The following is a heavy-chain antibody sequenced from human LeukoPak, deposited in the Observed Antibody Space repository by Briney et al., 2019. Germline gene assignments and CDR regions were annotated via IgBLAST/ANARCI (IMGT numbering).Heavy chain of an antibody. Sequence: GEPLNTSCKGSGYSFTNNWIGWVRPIPGKGLEGLGVVHPGDSATTSSPSVEGQVTISADKSISTAYLQWSSLKASGTAMYYCTGDFGSESGVGYWGQGTLVTVSS. CDR3: TGDFGSESGVGY. V-gene: IGHV5-51*01. J-gene: IGHJ4*02. D-gene: IGHD3-10*01. CDR2: VHPGDSAT. CDR1: GYSFTNNW.